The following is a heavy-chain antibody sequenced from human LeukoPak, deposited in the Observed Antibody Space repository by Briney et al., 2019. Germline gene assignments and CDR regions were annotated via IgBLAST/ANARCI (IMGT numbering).Heavy chain of an antibody. D-gene: IGHD6-19*01. V-gene: IGHV1-2*02. J-gene: IGHJ6*03. Sequence: GASVKVSCKASGYTFTGYYMHWVRQAPGQGLEWMGWINPNSGGTSYAQKFQGRVTMTRDTSISTAYMELSRLRSDDTAVYYCARDDDSSGWYGGNYMDVWGKGTTVTVSS. CDR2: INPNSGGT. CDR3: ARDDDSSGWYGGNYMDV. CDR1: GYTFTGYY.